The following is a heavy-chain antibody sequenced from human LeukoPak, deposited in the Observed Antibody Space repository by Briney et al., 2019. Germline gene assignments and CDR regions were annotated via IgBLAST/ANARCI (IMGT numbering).Heavy chain of an antibody. J-gene: IGHJ5*02. CDR2: IGGST. CDR3: ATSRRIHGSGLAVRYSWLDP. CDR1: GYTFSNYY. V-gene: IGHV1-46*01. Sequence: GASVKVSCKASGYTFSNYYIHWVRQAPGQGLEWMGIIGGSTNFAQKFQGRVTMTRDTSTSTVYMELSSLRSEDTAVYFCATSRRIHGSGLAVRYSWLDPWGPGTLVTVSS. D-gene: IGHD3-10*01.